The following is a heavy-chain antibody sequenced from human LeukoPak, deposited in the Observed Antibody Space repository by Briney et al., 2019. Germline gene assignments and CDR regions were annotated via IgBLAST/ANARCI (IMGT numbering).Heavy chain of an antibody. CDR3: ARVMGDGYKRAFDY. CDR1: GGSIRSNY. V-gene: IGHV4-59*01. J-gene: IGHJ4*02. D-gene: IGHD5-24*01. Sequence: SETLSLTCTVSGGSIRSNYWSWIRQPPGKGLEWIGYIYHSGSTNYNLSLNSRVTISVDTSKNEFSLKLSSVTAADTAVYYCARVMGDGYKRAFDYWGQGTLVTVSS. CDR2: IYHSGST.